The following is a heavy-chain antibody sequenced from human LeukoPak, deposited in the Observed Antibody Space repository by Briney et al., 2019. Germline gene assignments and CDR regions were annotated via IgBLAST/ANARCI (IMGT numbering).Heavy chain of an antibody. V-gene: IGHV4-59*08. Sequence: PSETLSLTCTVSGGSISSYYWSWIRQPPGKGLEWIGYIYYSGSTNYNPSLKSRVTISVDTSKNQFSLKLSSVTAADTAVYYCARHDQIAVAGLYYYYGMDVWAKGPRSPSP. CDR1: GGSISSYY. CDR3: ARHDQIAVAGLYYYYGMDV. D-gene: IGHD6-19*01. J-gene: IGHJ6*02. CDR2: IYYSGST.